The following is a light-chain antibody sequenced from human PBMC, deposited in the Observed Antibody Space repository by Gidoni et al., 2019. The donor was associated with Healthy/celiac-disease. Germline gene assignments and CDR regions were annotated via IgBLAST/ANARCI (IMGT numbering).Light chain of an antibody. J-gene: IGKJ3*01. CDR3: QQYDNPLFT. CDR2: DAS. V-gene: IGKV1-33*01. CDR1: QDISNY. Sequence: DIQMTQSPSSLSASVGDRVTITCQASQDISNYLNWYQQKPGKAPKLLIYDASNLETGVPSRFSGSGSGTDFTFTISSLQSEDIATYYCQQYDNPLFTFGPGTKVDI.